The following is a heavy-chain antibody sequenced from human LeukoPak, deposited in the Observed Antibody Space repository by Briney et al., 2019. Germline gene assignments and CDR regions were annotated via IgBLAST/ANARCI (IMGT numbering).Heavy chain of an antibody. CDR1: GGSISSSY. CDR3: ARGLRGSGTYDWFDP. CDR2: IYHSGST. J-gene: IGHJ5*02. D-gene: IGHD3-10*01. V-gene: IGHV4-59*01. Sequence: SETLSLTCTVSGGSISSSYWSWIRQPPGKGLEWLGYIYHSGSTNYNPSLKSRVTISVDTSKNQFSLKLSSVTAADTAVYYRARGLRGSGTYDWFDPWGQGTLVTVSS.